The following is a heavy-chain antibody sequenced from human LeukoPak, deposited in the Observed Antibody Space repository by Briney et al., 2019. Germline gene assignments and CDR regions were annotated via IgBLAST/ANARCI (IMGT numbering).Heavy chain of an antibody. V-gene: IGHV3-72*01. CDR1: GFIFSDYY. D-gene: IGHD2-2*01. Sequence: GEPLRLSCAASGFIFSDYYMDWVRQSPGKGLEWVGRSRNKPNGYTTEYAASVKGRFTISRDDSKNSVYLQMNSLEIEDTALYYCARGYCSSIDCPDFYGMDVWGQGTRVSVS. CDR2: SRNKPNGYTT. CDR3: ARGYCSSIDCPDFYGMDV. J-gene: IGHJ6*02.